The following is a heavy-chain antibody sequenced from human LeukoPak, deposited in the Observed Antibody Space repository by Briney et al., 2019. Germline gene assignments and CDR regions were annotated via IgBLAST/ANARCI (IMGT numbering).Heavy chain of an antibody. V-gene: IGHV4-59*01. CDR2: IYYSGST. CDR1: GGSISSYY. CDR3: ARVGGASLADAFDI. J-gene: IGHJ3*02. D-gene: IGHD1-26*01. Sequence: SETLSLTCTVSGGSISSYYWSWFRQPPGKGREWFGYIYYSGSTNYNPSLKSRVTISVDTSKNQCSLKLSSVTAADTAVYYCARVGGASLADAFDIWGQGTMVTVSS.